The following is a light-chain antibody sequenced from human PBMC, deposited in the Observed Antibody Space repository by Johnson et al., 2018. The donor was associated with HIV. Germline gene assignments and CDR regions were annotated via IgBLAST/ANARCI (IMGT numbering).Light chain of an antibody. CDR2: DNN. CDR3: GTWDSSLSVYV. V-gene: IGLV1-51*01. Sequence: QSVLTQPPSVSAAPGQKVTISCSGSSSNIGNNYVSWYQQLPGTAPKLLIYDNNKLPSGIPDRFSGSKSGTSATLGITGLQTGDEADYYCGTWDSSLSVYVFGTGTNVTVL. CDR1: SSNIGNNY. J-gene: IGLJ1*01.